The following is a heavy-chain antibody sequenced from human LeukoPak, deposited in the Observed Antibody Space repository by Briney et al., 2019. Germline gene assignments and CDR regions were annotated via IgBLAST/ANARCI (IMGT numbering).Heavy chain of an antibody. CDR3: ASELGYCRSPSYRMFDY. D-gene: IGHD2-2*01. CDR1: GYSFTSYW. Sequence: GESLKISCKGSGYSFTSYWISWVRQMPGKGLEWMGRIDPSDSYTNYSPSFQGHVTISADKSISTAYLQWSSLKASDTAMYYCASELGYCRSPSYRMFDYWGGGTLATVSS. J-gene: IGHJ4*02. CDR2: IDPSDSYT. V-gene: IGHV5-10-1*01.